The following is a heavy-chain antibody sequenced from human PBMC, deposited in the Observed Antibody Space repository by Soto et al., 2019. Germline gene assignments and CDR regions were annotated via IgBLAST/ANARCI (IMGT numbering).Heavy chain of an antibody. V-gene: IGHV3-23*01. CDR3: AKDRLAGGFDY. Sequence: GGSLRLSCAASGFTFSSYAMSWVRQAPGKGLEWVSLVSATAGTTYYTDSVKGRFTISRDNSRNTVHLQMNSLRADDTAVYYCAKDRLAGGFDYWGQGTLVTVSS. D-gene: IGHD3-16*01. J-gene: IGHJ4*02. CDR1: GFTFSSYA. CDR2: VSATAGTT.